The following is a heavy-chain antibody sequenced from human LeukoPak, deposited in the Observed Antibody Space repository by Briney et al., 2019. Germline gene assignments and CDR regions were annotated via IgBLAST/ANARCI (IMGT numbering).Heavy chain of an antibody. Sequence: SVKLSCKASGYTFTSYDINWVRQATGPGLEWMGWMNPNSGNTGYAQKFQGRVTMTMNTYVSTAYMELSSLRSEDTAVYYCARWGWSERGYYYWMGVRGQGTTVIVSS. CDR1: GYTFTSYD. J-gene: IGHJ6*02. V-gene: IGHV1-8*01. CDR2: MNPNSGNT. CDR3: ARWGWSERGYYYWMGV. D-gene: IGHD2-15*01.